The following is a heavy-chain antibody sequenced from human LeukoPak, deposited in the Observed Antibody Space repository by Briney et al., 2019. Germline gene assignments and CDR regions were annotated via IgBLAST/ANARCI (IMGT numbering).Heavy chain of an antibody. J-gene: IGHJ4*02. CDR3: AKGVVVASTMGDY. D-gene: IGHD2-15*01. Sequence: QPGGSLRLSCAASGFTFSSFGMHWVRQAPGKGLEWVAFIRYDGSYQWYADSVKGRFTISRDNSKNTLYLQMNSPRTEDTAVYYCAKGVVVASTMGDYWGQGTLVTVSS. CDR2: IRYDGSYQ. CDR1: GFTFSSFG. V-gene: IGHV3-30*02.